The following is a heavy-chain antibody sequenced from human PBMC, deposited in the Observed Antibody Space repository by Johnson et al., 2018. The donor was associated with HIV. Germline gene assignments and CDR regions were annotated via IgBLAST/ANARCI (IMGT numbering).Heavy chain of an antibody. CDR1: GFTFCSYW. D-gene: IGHD1-7*01. V-gene: IGHV3-7*01. CDR3: ARPGITGTLGAFDI. Sequence: EVQLVESGGGLVQPGGSLRLSCAASGFTFCSYWMSWVRQAPGKGLEWVATIKQDGSEKYYVDSVKDRFTISRDNSKNTLYLQRNSLRVEDTGVYYCARPGITGTLGAFDIWGQGTMVTVSS. J-gene: IGHJ3*02. CDR2: IKQDGSEK.